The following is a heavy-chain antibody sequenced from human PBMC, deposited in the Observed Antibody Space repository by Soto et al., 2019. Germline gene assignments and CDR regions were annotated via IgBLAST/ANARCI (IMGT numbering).Heavy chain of an antibody. CDR2: INPKSGGT. Sequence: GASVKVSCKASGYSFTSFGVNWVRQAPGQGLEWLGRINPKSGGTSTAQKFQGWVTMTTDTSISTASMELTRLTSDDTAIYYCARGDSTDCSSGVCSFFYNHDMDVWGQGTTVTVSS. J-gene: IGHJ6*02. D-gene: IGHD2-8*01. V-gene: IGHV1-2*04. CDR3: ARGDSTDCSSGVCSFFYNHDMDV. CDR1: GYSFTSFG.